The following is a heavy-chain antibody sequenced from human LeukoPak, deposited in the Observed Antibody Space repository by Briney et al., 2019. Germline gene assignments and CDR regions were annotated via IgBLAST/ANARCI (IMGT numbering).Heavy chain of an antibody. CDR2: ISGSGGST. Sequence: PGGSLRLSCAPSGFTFSSYGMSWVRPAPGKGLEWVSAISGSGGSTYYADSVKGRFTISRDNSKNTRYLQMNSLRAEDTAVYYCAKPLRRDSSYDSSGRDAFDIWGQGTMVTVSS. J-gene: IGHJ3*02. D-gene: IGHD3-22*01. CDR3: AKPLRRDSSYDSSGRDAFDI. V-gene: IGHV3-23*01. CDR1: GFTFSSYG.